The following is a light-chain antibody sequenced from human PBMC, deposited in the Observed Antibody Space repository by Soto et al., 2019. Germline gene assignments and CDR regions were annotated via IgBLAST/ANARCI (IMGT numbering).Light chain of an antibody. V-gene: IGKV1-9*01. Sequence: DIHLTQSPSFLSASVGDRVTITCRASQGIASSLAWYQQKAGKAPKLLIYAASTLESGVPSRFSGSGPVTEFTLTIISLQPADFAIYYCQQFNSYPLTFGGGTKVEIK. CDR3: QQFNSYPLT. J-gene: IGKJ4*01. CDR2: AAS. CDR1: QGIASS.